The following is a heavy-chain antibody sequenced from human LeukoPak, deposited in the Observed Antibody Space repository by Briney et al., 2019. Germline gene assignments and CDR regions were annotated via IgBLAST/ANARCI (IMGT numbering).Heavy chain of an antibody. V-gene: IGHV3-30*18. D-gene: IGHD1-1*01. CDR2: ISYDGRDK. Sequence: GGSLRLSCAASRFTFSTYTMHWVRRAPGRGLEWVAAISYDGRDKYYAESVKGRFTISRDNSMHTVSLQMNSLRSEGTAVYYCAKGNDLRSHLFDYWGQGTLVTVSS. J-gene: IGHJ4*02. CDR1: RFTFSTYT. CDR3: AKGNDLRSHLFDY.